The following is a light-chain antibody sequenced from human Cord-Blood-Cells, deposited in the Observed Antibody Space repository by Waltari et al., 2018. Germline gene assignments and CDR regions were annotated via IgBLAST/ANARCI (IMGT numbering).Light chain of an antibody. J-gene: IGKJ4*01. CDR3: QQYNSYPLT. V-gene: IGKV1-5*03. Sequence: DIQMTQSPSTLSASVGARVTITCRASQSISSWLAWYQQKPGKAPKLLIYKASSLESGVPSRFSGSGSGTEFTLTISSLQPDDFATYYCQQYNSYPLTVGGGTKVEIK. CDR2: KAS. CDR1: QSISSW.